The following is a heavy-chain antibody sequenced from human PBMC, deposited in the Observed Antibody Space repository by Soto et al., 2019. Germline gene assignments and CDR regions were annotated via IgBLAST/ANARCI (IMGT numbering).Heavy chain of an antibody. CDR2: IYNNGNT. Sequence: PSATLSLTCNVSGGSVSSDMYVWSWIRQPPGKGLEWIAYIYNNGNTNYNPSLKSRATISVDTSKNLCSLKLTSVTDADSAVYFCARTVMPVGNLAAFDHWGQGVLVTVSS. CDR3: ARTVMPVGNLAAFDH. J-gene: IGHJ4*02. V-gene: IGHV4-61*01. CDR1: GGSVSSDMYV. D-gene: IGHD7-27*01.